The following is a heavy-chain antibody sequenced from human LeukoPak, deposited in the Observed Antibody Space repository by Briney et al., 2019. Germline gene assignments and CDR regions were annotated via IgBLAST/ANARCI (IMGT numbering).Heavy chain of an antibody. CDR2: ISGSGGST. CDR3: ASNPRSIWFGELGDYYFDY. CDR1: GFTFSSYA. D-gene: IGHD3-10*01. Sequence: GGSLRLSCAASGFTFSSYAMSWVRQAPGKGLEWVSAISGSGGSTYYADSVKGRFTISRDNAKNSLYLQMNSLRAEDTAVYYCASNPRSIWFGELGDYYFDYWGQGTLVTVSS. V-gene: IGHV3-23*01. J-gene: IGHJ4*02.